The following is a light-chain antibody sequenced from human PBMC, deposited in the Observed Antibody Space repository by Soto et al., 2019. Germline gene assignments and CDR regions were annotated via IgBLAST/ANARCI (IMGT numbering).Light chain of an antibody. CDR3: HQHGGSPET. CDR1: QSVSISY. Sequence: GFSQSPGALSFSTRERATLSCRASQSVSISYLAWYQQKPGQAPRLLIFGASSRATGIPDRFIGSGSGTEFILTISRLEPDDFAIYHCHQHGGSPETFGQGTKVDIK. V-gene: IGKV3-20*01. J-gene: IGKJ1*01. CDR2: GAS.